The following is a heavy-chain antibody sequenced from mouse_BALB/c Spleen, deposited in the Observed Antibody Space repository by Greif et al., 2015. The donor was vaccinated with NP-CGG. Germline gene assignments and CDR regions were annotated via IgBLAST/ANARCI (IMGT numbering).Heavy chain of an antibody. CDR2: IYPGDGDT. Sequence: QVHVKQSGAELARPGASVRLSCKASGYTFTSYWMQWVKQRPGQGLEWIGAIYPGDGDTRYTQKFKGKATLTADKSSSTAYMQLSSLASEDSAVYYCARSPYGYYFDYWGQGTTLTVSS. CDR1: GYTFTSYW. J-gene: IGHJ2*01. D-gene: IGHD2-2*01. V-gene: IGHV1-87*01. CDR3: ARSPYGYYFDY.